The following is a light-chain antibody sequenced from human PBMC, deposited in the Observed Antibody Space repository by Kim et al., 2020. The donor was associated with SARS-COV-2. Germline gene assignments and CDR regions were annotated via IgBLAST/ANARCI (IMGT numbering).Light chain of an antibody. CDR1: SSDFGGFNN. Sequence: PGPSVTISCSVPSSDFGGFNNMSCYKQHPGKAPKLIIFEVIKRPSGVPDRFSGSESGNTASLTVSGLHAEDEADYYCTTHGGYNYVFGSGTKVTVL. CDR2: EVI. CDR3: TTHGGYNYV. J-gene: IGLJ1*01. V-gene: IGLV2-8*01.